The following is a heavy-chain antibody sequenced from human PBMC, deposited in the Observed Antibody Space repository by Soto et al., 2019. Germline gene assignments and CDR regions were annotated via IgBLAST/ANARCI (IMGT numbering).Heavy chain of an antibody. J-gene: IGHJ6*02. D-gene: IGHD4-17*01. CDR2: VWYDGSNK. CDR3: AGGGVTTYYYYGMDV. V-gene: IGHV3-33*01. Sequence: QVQLVESGGGVVQPGRSLRLSCAASGFTFSSYGMHWVRQAPGKGLEWVAVVWYDGSNKYYADSVKGRFTISRDNSKNTLYLQMNSLGAEATAVYYCAGGGVTTYYYYGMDVWGQGTTVTVSS. CDR1: GFTFSSYG.